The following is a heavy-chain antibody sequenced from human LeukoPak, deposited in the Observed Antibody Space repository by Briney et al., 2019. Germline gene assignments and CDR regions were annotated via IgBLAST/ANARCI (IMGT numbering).Heavy chain of an antibody. CDR2: ISSGSSTI. D-gene: IGHD2-15*01. CDR1: GFTFSRYS. CDR3: AISWGYYFDY. Sequence: PGGSLRLSCAASGFTFSRYSMNWVRQAPGKGLEWVSYISSGSSTIYYADSVKGRFTISRDNAKNPLYLQMNSLKDEDTAVYYCAISWGYYFDYWGQGTLVTVSS. J-gene: IGHJ4*02. V-gene: IGHV3-48*02.